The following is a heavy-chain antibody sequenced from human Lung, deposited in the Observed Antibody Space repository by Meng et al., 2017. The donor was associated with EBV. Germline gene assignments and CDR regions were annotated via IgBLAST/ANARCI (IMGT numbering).Heavy chain of an antibody. CDR3: ARGKLSGYRYFDY. Sequence: VRVQGWGPGLVTISGTLSLPCAGSGGSISSSNWGRWVRQPPGKGLELIGEIYHSGSTNYNPSLKSRVTISGDKSKNQFSLKLSSVTAADTAVYYCARGKLSGYRYFDYWGQGTLVTVSS. V-gene: IGHV4-4*02. D-gene: IGHD3-3*01. J-gene: IGHJ4*02. CDR1: GGSISSSNW. CDR2: IYHSGST.